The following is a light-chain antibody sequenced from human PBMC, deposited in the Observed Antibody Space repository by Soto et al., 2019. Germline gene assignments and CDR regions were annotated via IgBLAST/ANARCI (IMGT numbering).Light chain of an antibody. V-gene: IGKV2-30*01. J-gene: IGKJ1*01. CDR2: KVS. Sequence: DVVMTQSPLSLSVTLGQPASISCRSSQSLEYSDGNTYLNWFQQRPGKSPRRLIYKVSNRDSGVPDRFSGSGSGTDFTLKISRVEAEDVGIYYCMQGAHWPPWTFGQGTKVEIK. CDR1: QSLEYSDGNTY. CDR3: MQGAHWPPWT.